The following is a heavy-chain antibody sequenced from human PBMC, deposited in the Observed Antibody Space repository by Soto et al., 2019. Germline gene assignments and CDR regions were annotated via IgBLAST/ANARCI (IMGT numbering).Heavy chain of an antibody. V-gene: IGHV4-31*03. CDR3: ARARFLEWFPYYYYGMDV. D-gene: IGHD3-3*01. Sequence: SETLSLTCTVSGGSISSGGYYWSWIRQHPGKGLEWIGYIYYSGSTYYNQSLKSRVTISVDTSRNQFSLKLSSVTAADTAVYYFARARFLEWFPYYYYGMDVWGQGTTVTVSS. CDR1: GGSISSGGYY. J-gene: IGHJ6*02. CDR2: IYYSGST.